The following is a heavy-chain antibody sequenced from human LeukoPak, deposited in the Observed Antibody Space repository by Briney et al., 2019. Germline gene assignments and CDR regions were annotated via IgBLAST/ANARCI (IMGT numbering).Heavy chain of an antibody. D-gene: IGHD2-21*02. V-gene: IGHV3-11*01. CDR1: GFTFSDYY. CDR3: AKFCGGDCYLAFDI. J-gene: IGHJ3*02. CDR2: ISSSGSTI. Sequence: GGSLRLSCAASGFTFSDYYMSWIRQAPGKGLEWVSYISSSGSTIYYADSVKGRFTISRDNSKNTLYLQMNSLRAEDTAVYYCAKFCGGDCYLAFDIWGQGTMVTVSS.